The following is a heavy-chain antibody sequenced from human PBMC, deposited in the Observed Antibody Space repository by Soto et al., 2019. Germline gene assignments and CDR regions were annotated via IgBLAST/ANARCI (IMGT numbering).Heavy chain of an antibody. J-gene: IGHJ4*02. CDR2: ISSSSSYI. CDR1: GFTFRSYG. CDR3: ARDLGTTLVRGAYFDY. D-gene: IGHD3-10*01. Sequence: LRLSCAASGFTFRSYGMHWVRQAPGKGLGWVSSISSSSSYIYYADSVKGRFTISRDNAKNSLYLQMNSLRAEDTAVYYCARDLGTTLVRGAYFDYWGQGTLVTVSS. V-gene: IGHV3-21*01.